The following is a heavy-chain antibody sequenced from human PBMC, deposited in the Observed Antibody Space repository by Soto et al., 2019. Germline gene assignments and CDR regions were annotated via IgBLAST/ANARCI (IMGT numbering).Heavy chain of an antibody. CDR2: IYYSGST. CDR3: ARSLSGILWFGESWGWFDP. D-gene: IGHD3-10*01. J-gene: IGHJ5*02. CDR1: GGSISSSSYY. Sequence: QLQLQESGPGLVKPSETLSLTCTVSGGSISSSSYYWGWIRQPPGKGLEWIGSIYYSGSTYYNPSLKSRVTISVDTSKNQFSLKLSSVTAADTAVYYCARSLSGILWFGESWGWFDPWGQGTLVTVSS. V-gene: IGHV4-39*01.